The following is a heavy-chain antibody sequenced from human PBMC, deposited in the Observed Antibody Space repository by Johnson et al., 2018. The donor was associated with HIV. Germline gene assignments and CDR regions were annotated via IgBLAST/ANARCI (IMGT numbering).Heavy chain of an antibody. J-gene: IGHJ3*02. Sequence: QVQLVESGGGVVQPGRFLRLSCAASGFSFSGYGMHWVRQAPGKGLEWVAVIWYDGSNKYYADSVRGRFTISRDNSKNTLYLQMNSLRAEDTAVYYCARDNEDIVLVGAFDIWGQGTMVTVSS. CDR2: IWYDGSNK. D-gene: IGHD2-8*02. V-gene: IGHV3-33*01. CDR1: GFSFSGYG. CDR3: ARDNEDIVLVGAFDI.